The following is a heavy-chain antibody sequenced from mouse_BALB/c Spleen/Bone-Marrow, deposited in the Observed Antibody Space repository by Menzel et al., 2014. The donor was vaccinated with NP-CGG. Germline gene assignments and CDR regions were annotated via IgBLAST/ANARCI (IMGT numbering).Heavy chain of an antibody. CDR3: ARTFQPRRAMDY. CDR1: DYTFTSYW. CDR2: IDPSNSET. D-gene: IGHD6-1*01. V-gene: IGHV1-74*01. Sequence: QVHVKQSGPELVRPGASVKMSCKASDYTFTSYWMHWVKQRLGQGLEWIGMIDPSNSETRLNQKFKDKATLNVDKSSNTAYMHLSSLASEDSAVYYCARTFQPRRAMDYWGQGSSVSVSS. J-gene: IGHJ4*01.